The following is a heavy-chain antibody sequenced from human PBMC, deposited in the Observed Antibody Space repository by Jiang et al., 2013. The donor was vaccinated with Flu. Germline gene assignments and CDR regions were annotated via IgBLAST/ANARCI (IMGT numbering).Heavy chain of an antibody. CDR3: ARGAISAAGLDF. Sequence: EGQLLESGGGLVKPGGSLRLSCAASGFTFATSAMSWVRQAPGKGLEWVSSISFISGGTFYADSVKGRLTISGDNSKNTLYLQMDSLRVEDTALYYCARGAISAAGLDFWGQGSLVTVS. V-gene: IGHV3-23*01. CDR1: GFTFATSA. D-gene: IGHD6-13*01. J-gene: IGHJ4*02. CDR2: ISFISGGT.